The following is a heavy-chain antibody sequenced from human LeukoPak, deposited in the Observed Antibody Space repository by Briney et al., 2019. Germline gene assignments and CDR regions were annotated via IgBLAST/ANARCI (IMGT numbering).Heavy chain of an antibody. CDR3: ARVHPYYYYGMDV. Sequence: APVKVSCKASGYTFTGYYMHWVRQAPGQGLEWMGWINPNSGGTNYAQKFQGRVTMTRDTSISTAYMELSRLRSDDTAVYYCARVHPYYYYGMDVWGQGTTVTVSS. V-gene: IGHV1-2*02. CDR2: INPNSGGT. J-gene: IGHJ6*02. CDR1: GYTFTGYY.